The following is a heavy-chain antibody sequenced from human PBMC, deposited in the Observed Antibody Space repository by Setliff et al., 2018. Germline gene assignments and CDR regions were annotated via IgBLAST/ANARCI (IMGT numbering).Heavy chain of an antibody. CDR2: INHSGST. Sequence: PSETLSLTCAVYGGSFSGYYWSWTRQPPGKGLEWIGEINHSGSTNYNPSLKSRVTISVDTSKNQFSLKLSSVTAADTAVYYCARAIYSSGWYLRYYYYMDVWGKGTTVTVSS. J-gene: IGHJ6*03. CDR3: ARAIYSSGWYLRYYYYMDV. D-gene: IGHD6-19*01. CDR1: GGSFSGYY. V-gene: IGHV4-34*01.